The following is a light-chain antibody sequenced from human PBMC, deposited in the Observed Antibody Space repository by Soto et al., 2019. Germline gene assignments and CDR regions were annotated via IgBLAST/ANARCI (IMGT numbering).Light chain of an antibody. CDR2: DAS. CDR3: QQYENLPT. J-gene: IGKJ5*01. Sequence: DITMAQSPYSLSASVGDRVTITCQASQNINNYLNWYQQKPGRAPKLLIYDASNLEAGVPSRFRGSGSGTDFTLTISRLQPEDIATYYCQQYENLPTVGKGTRLEIK. CDR1: QNINNY. V-gene: IGKV1-33*01.